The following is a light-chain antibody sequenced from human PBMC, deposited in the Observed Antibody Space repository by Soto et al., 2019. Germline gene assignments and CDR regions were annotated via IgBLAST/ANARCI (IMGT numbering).Light chain of an antibody. J-gene: IGKJ1*01. CDR1: QSVSSSY. CDR2: GAS. Sequence: EIVVTHSPGTLALSPVERATLSCRASQSVSSSYLAWYQQKPGQAPRLLIYGASSRATGIPDRFGGSGSGTDFTLTISRLEPEDFAVYYCQQYGSSPPRTFGQGTKVDIK. CDR3: QQYGSSPPRT. V-gene: IGKV3-20*01.